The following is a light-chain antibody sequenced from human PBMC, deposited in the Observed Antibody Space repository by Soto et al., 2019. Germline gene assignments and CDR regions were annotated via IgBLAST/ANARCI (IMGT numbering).Light chain of an antibody. V-gene: IGLV1-40*01. CDR3: QSYDSSLWFDYV. Sequence: QSVLTQPPSVSGAPGQRVTISCTGSSSNIGAGYDVHWYQQLPGTAPKLLIYGNSNRPSGVPDRFSGSKSGTSASLAITGLQAEDEAVYYCQSYDSSLWFDYVFGTGPKFTVL. CDR2: GNS. J-gene: IGLJ1*01. CDR1: SSNIGAGYD.